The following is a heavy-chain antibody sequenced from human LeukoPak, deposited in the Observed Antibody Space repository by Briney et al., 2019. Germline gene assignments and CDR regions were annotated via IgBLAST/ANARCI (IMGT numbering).Heavy chain of an antibody. J-gene: IGHJ4*02. CDR3: VKDTPLDSGDEYYFDS. Sequence: GGSLRLSCAASGFTFRIYGMSWVRQAPGKGLEWVSVISDSGATTYADSVKGRFTISRDNSKNTLDLQMNGLRAEDTAVYYCVKDTPLDSGDEYYFDSWGQGTLVTVSS. V-gene: IGHV3-23*01. CDR2: ISDSGATT. D-gene: IGHD4-17*01. CDR1: GFTFRIYG.